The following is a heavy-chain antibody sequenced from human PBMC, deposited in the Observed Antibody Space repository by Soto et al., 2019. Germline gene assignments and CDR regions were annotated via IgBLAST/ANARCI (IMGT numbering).Heavy chain of an antibody. J-gene: IGHJ6*02. D-gene: IGHD4-17*01. V-gene: IGHV3-15*01. CDR3: TTNFYSDHGMDV. CDR1: GITFSKAW. CDR2: IKSRSDGGTT. Sequence: EVQLVESGGGLVKPGGSLTLSCAASGITFSKAWMNWVRQSPGKGLEWVGRIKSRSDGGTTAYVAPVKGRFSISRDDSKDTLWLQMNSLKTEDTAVYYCTTNFYSDHGMDVWGQGTTVTVSS.